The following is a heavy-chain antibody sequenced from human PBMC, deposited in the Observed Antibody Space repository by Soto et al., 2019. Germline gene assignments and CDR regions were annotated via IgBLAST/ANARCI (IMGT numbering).Heavy chain of an antibody. CDR3: ARGVVVVPAATGGVLDYYYGMDV. D-gene: IGHD2-2*01. J-gene: IGHJ6*02. V-gene: IGHV4-34*01. CDR2: INHSGST. CDR1: GGSFSGYY. Sequence: PSETLSLTCAVYGGSFSGYYWSWLRQPPGKGLEWIGEINHSGSTNYNPSLKSRVTISVDTSKNQFSLKLSSVTAADTAVYYCARGVVVVPAATGGVLDYYYGMDVWGQGTTVTVS.